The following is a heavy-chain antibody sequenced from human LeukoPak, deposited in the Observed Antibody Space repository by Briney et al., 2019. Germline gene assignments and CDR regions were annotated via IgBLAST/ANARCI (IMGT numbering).Heavy chain of an antibody. J-gene: IGHJ4*02. Sequence: PSGTLSLTCGVSGGSITNTNYWTWVRQPPGKGLEWVGEVNLQGSTNYNPSLMGRVAISVDTSEIHISLQLTSVTAADTAVYYCAREGGPYRPLDYSGQGTLVTVSS. CDR3: AREGGPYRPLDY. CDR1: GGSITNTNY. CDR2: VNLQGST. V-gene: IGHV4-4*02.